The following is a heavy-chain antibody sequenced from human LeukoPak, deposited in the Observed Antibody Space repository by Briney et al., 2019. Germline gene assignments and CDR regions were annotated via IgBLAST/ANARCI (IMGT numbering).Heavy chain of an antibody. Sequence: SETLSLTCTVSGGSISGSYWSWIRQPPGKGLEWIGYIYYSETYYNPSLKSRVTISLDTSKNQFSLNLRFVTAAGTAVYYCARTQGWGTVRTGYYYGMDVWGQGTTVTVSS. CDR2: IYYSET. J-gene: IGHJ6*02. CDR3: ARTQGWGTVRTGYYYGMDV. D-gene: IGHD4-11*01. CDR1: GGSISGSY. V-gene: IGHV4-59*08.